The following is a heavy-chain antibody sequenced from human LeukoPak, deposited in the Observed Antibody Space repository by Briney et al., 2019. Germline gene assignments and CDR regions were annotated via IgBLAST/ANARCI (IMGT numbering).Heavy chain of an antibody. J-gene: IGHJ4*02. V-gene: IGHV1-18*01. CDR3: ARDVTEGEQQPLESLLDY. CDR2: ISAYNGNT. D-gene: IGHD6-13*01. CDR1: GYTFTSYG. Sequence: GASVKVSCKASGYTFTSYGISWVRQAPGQGLEWMGWISAYNGNTNYAQKLQGRVTMTTDTSTSTAYMELRSLRSDDTAVYYCARDVTEGEQQPLESLLDYWGQGTLVTVSS.